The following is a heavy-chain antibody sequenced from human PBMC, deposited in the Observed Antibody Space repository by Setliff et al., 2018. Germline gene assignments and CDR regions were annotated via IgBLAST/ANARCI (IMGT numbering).Heavy chain of an antibody. CDR2: IKQDGSEK. J-gene: IGHJ2*01. Sequence: GESLKISCKTSGYNFATYWIGWVRQLPGKGLEWVANIKQDGSEKYYVDSVKGRFSISRDNAKNSLYLQMNSLRAEDTAVYYCARALIYDSSGYYRAHWYFDLWGRGTLVTVSS. CDR1: GYNFATYW. V-gene: IGHV3-7*05. CDR3: ARALIYDSSGYYRAHWYFDL. D-gene: IGHD3-22*01.